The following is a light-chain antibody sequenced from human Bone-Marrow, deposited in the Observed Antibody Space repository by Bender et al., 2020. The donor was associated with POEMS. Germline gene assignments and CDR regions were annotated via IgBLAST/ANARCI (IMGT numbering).Light chain of an antibody. CDR3: QVWDSRTDHYV. CDR1: DIESRS. J-gene: IGLJ1*01. CDR2: NDN. Sequence: SHELTQPPSVSAAPGKTARITCGGDDIESRSVHWYHQKPGQAPVLVIYNDNDRPSEIPERFSGSHSGNTATLTISRVEAGDEADYYCQVWDSRTDHYVFGSGTKVTVL. V-gene: IGLV3-21*04.